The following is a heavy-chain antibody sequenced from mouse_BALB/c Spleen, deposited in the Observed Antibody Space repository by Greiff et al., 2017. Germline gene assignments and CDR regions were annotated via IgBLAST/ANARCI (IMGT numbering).Heavy chain of an antibody. Sequence: ESGPGLVKPSQSLSLTCTVTGYSITSDYAWNWIRQFPGNKLEWMGYISYSGSTSYNPSLKSRISITRDTSKNQFFLQLNSVTTEDTATYYCARDYGEAMDYWGQGTSVTVSS. V-gene: IGHV3-2*02. CDR2: ISYSGST. D-gene: IGHD1-1*01. J-gene: IGHJ4*01. CDR3: ARDYGEAMDY. CDR1: GYSITSDYA.